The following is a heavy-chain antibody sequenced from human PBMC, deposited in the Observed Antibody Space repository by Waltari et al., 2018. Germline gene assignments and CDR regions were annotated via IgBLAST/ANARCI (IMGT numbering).Heavy chain of an antibody. V-gene: IGHV4-38-2*01. J-gene: IGHJ3*02. CDR1: GYSISCGYY. CDR2: IYYSGST. Sequence: QVQLQESGPGLVKPAETLSLTCAGPGYSISCGYYWGWIRQPPGKGLEWIGSIYYSGSTYYNPSLKSRVTISVDTSKNQFSLKLSSVTAADTAVYYCARGRINGSGSQRGAFDIWGQGTMVTVSS. D-gene: IGHD3-10*01. CDR3: ARGRINGSGSQRGAFDI.